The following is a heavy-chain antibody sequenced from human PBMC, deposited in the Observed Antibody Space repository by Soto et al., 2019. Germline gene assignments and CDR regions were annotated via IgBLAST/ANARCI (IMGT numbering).Heavy chain of an antibody. CDR1: GYTFTSYG. CDR2: ISAYNGNT. CDR3: ARVSFSTIFGVVTPNWFDP. D-gene: IGHD3-3*01. V-gene: IGHV1-18*01. J-gene: IGHJ5*02. Sequence: GASVKVSCKASGYTFTSYGISWVRQAPGQGLEWMWWISAYNGNTNYAQKLQGRVAMTTDTSTSTAYMELRSLRSDDTAVYYCARVSFSTIFGVVTPNWFDPWGKGTLVPVSS.